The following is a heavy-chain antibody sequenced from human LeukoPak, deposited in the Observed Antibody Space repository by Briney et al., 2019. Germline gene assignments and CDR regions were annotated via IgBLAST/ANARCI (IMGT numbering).Heavy chain of an antibody. V-gene: IGHV3-74*01. Sequence: GGSLRLSCAASGFTFNSYWMHWVRQAPGKGLVWVSRINSDGSSTSYADSVKGRFTISRDNAKNTLYLQMSRLRAEDTAVYYCARAGPSSSWHQFDYWGQGTLVTVSS. CDR2: INSDGSST. CDR3: ARAGPSSSWHQFDY. CDR1: GFTFNSYW. J-gene: IGHJ4*02. D-gene: IGHD6-13*01.